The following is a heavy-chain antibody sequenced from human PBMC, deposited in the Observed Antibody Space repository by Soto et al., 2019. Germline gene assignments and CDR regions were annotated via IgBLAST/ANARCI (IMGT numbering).Heavy chain of an antibody. CDR3: ARSPSGYYYYGMDV. Sequence: GASVKVSCKASGYTFTGYYMHWVRQAPGQGLEWMGWINPNSGGTNYAQKFQGWVTMTRDTSISTAYMELSRLRSDDTAVYYCARSPSGYYYYGMDVWGQGTTVTVSS. CDR2: INPNSGGT. J-gene: IGHJ6*02. D-gene: IGHD3-3*01. CDR1: GYTFTGYY. V-gene: IGHV1-2*04.